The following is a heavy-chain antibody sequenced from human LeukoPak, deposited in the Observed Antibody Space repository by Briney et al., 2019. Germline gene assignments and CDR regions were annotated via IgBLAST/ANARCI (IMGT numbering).Heavy chain of an antibody. J-gene: IGHJ3*02. CDR3: AKGGPITMIVVVTEGDAFDI. CDR1: GFTFSSYA. Sequence: GGSLRLSCAASGFTFSSYAMSWVRQAPGKGLEWVSAISGSGGSTYYADSVKGRFTISRDNSKNTLYLQMNSLRAEDTAVYYCAKGGPITMIVVVTEGDAFDIWGQGTMVTVSS. CDR2: ISGSGGST. D-gene: IGHD3-22*01. V-gene: IGHV3-23*01.